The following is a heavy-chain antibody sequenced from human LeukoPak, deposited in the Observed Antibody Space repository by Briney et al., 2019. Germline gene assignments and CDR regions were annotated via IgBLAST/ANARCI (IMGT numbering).Heavy chain of an antibody. D-gene: IGHD6-13*01. J-gene: IGHJ4*02. V-gene: IGHV3-48*04. Sequence: TGGSLRLSCAASGFTLTSYSMNWVRQAPGKGLEWDSYISSSSSTIYDADSVKGRSTISRDNAKNSLYLQMNSLRAEDTAVYYCAREGYSPYWGQGTLVTVSS. CDR1: GFTLTSYS. CDR3: AREGYSPY. CDR2: ISSSSSTI.